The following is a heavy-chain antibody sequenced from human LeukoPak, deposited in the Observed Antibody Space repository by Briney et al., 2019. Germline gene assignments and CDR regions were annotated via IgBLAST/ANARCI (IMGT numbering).Heavy chain of an antibody. CDR1: GYTFTSYA. J-gene: IGHJ4*02. Sequence: ASVKVSCKASGYTFTSYAMHWVRQAPGQRLEWMGWINAGNGNTKYSQEFQGRVTITRDTSASTAYMELSSLRSEGMAVYYCARDSGGFGEFDYWGQGTLVTVSS. CDR2: INAGNGNT. V-gene: IGHV1-3*03. CDR3: ARDSGGFGEFDY. D-gene: IGHD3-10*01.